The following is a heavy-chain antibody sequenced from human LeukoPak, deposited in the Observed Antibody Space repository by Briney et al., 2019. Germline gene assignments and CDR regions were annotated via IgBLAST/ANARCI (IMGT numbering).Heavy chain of an antibody. CDR1: GGSISSYY. J-gene: IGHJ4*02. Sequence: SGTLSLTCTVSGGSISSYYWSWIRQPPGKGLEWIGYIYYSGSTNYNPSLKSRVTISVDTSKNQFSLKLSSVTAADTAVYYCARVKDPSGWYSYFDYWGQGTLVTVSS. CDR3: ARVKDPSGWYSYFDY. CDR2: IYYSGST. D-gene: IGHD6-19*01. V-gene: IGHV4-59*01.